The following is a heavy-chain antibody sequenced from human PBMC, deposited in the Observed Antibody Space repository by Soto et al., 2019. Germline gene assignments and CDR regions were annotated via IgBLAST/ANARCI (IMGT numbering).Heavy chain of an antibody. J-gene: IGHJ6*02. CDR1: GFTFSSYA. CDR3: ARAYSNYWNYYYGMDV. Sequence: GGSLRLSCAASGFTFSSYAMHWVRQAPGKGLEWVAVISYDGSNKYYADSVKGRFTISRDNSKNTLYLQMNSLRAEDTAVYYCARAYSNYWNYYYGMDVWGQGTTVTVSS. CDR2: ISYDGSNK. D-gene: IGHD4-4*01. V-gene: IGHV3-30-3*01.